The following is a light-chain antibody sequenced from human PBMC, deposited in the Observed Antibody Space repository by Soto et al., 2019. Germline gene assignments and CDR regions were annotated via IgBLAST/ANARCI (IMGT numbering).Light chain of an antibody. CDR3: ALYMGSGIWV. Sequence: QTVVTQEPSFSVSPGLTVTLTCGLSSGSVSTSYYPSWYQQTPGQAPRTLIYSTNTRSSGVHDRFSSSILGNRADLTITGAQTDDESDYYCALYMGSGIWVFGGGTKLTVL. CDR1: SGSVSTSYY. V-gene: IGLV8-61*01. J-gene: IGLJ3*02. CDR2: STN.